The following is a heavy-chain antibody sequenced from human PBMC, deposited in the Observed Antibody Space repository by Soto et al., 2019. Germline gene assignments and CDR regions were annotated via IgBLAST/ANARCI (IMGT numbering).Heavy chain of an antibody. CDR1: GGTFSSYA. CDR3: ARGTSEHIVVVPAPYYYYYYGMDV. J-gene: IGHJ6*02. D-gene: IGHD2-21*01. V-gene: IGHV1-69*13. CDR2: IIPIFGTA. Sequence: GASVKVSCKASGGTFSSYAISWVRQAPGQGLEWMGGIIPIFGTANYAQKFQGRVTITADESTSTAYMELSSLRSEDTAVYYCARGTSEHIVVVPAPYYYYYYGMDVWGQGTTVTVSS.